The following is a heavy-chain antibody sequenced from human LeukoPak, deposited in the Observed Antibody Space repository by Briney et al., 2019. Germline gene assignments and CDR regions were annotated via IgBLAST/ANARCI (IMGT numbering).Heavy chain of an antibody. D-gene: IGHD2-2*01. Sequence: ASVKVSCKASGYTCTGYYMHWVRQAPGQGLEWMGWINPNSGGTNYAQKFQGWGTMTRDTSISTAYMELSRLRSDDTAVYYCARDEVSGYCSSTSCQHFYGMDVWGQGTTVTVSS. CDR3: ARDEVSGYCSSTSCQHFYGMDV. V-gene: IGHV1-2*04. CDR2: INPNSGGT. J-gene: IGHJ6*02. CDR1: GYTCTGYY.